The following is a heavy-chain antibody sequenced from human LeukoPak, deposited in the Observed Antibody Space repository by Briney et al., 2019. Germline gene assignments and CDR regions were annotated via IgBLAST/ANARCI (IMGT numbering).Heavy chain of an antibody. CDR3: ASSHLDSSGYSVVY. Sequence: PSETLSLTCAVYGGSFSGYYWSWIRRPPGKGLEWIGEINHSGSTNYNPSLKSRVTISVDTSKNQFSLKLSSVTAADTAVYYCASSHLDSSGYSVVYWGQGTLVTVSS. CDR2: INHSGST. V-gene: IGHV4-34*01. J-gene: IGHJ4*02. CDR1: GGSFSGYY. D-gene: IGHD3-22*01.